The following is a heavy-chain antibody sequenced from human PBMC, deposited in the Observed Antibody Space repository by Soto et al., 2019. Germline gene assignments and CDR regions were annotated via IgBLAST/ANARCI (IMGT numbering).Heavy chain of an antibody. CDR3: AKAFLAGYYSSSICYEPADYFDY. CDR2: INNGGDNI. Sequence: EVQLLESGGGLLQPGGSLRLSCAASGFTFNNYAMSWVRQAPGKGLEWVSSINNGGDNIYYADSVKGRFTISRDNSKSTMNTQMNSLSAEDTAVYYCAKAFLAGYYSSSICYEPADYFDYWGQGTLVTVSS. CDR1: GFTFNNYA. D-gene: IGHD2-2*03. J-gene: IGHJ4*02. V-gene: IGHV3-23*01.